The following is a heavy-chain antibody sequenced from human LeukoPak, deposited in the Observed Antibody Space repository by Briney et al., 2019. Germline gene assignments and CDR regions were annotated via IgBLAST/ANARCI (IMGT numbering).Heavy chain of an antibody. CDR2: IYHSGST. J-gene: IGHJ5*02. Sequence: SETLSLTCTVSGYSISSGYYWGWIRQPPGKGLEWIGSIYHSGSTYYNPSLKSRVTISVDTSKNQFSLKLSSVTAADTAVYYCVRDVRNWFDPWGQGTLVTVSS. V-gene: IGHV4-38-2*02. D-gene: IGHD3-10*02. CDR3: VRDVRNWFDP. CDR1: GYSISSGYY.